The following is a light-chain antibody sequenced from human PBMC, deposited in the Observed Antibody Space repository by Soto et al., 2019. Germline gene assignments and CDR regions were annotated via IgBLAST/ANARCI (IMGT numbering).Light chain of an antibody. V-gene: IGKV3-15*01. CDR2: GAS. CDR1: QSISRN. Sequence: EIVMTQSPPTLSVSPGERATLSCRASQSISRNLAWFQQKPGQAPTRLIFGASTRAAGIPARFSGSGSGTEFTLTISGLQSEDYADYFCHQYENWPKTFGQGTKVEV. CDR3: HQYENWPKT. J-gene: IGKJ1*01.